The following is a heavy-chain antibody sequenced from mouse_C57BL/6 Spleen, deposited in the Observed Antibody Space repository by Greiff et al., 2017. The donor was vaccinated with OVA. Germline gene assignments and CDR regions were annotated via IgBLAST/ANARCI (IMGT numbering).Heavy chain of an antibody. Sequence: QVHVKQSGAELVKPGASVKLSCKASGYTFTEYTIHWVKQRSGQGLEWIGWFYPGSGSIKYNEKFKDKATLTADKSSSTVYMELSRLTSEDSAVYFCARHEDGYDWGYAMDYWGQGTSVTVSS. CDR1: GYTFTEYT. D-gene: IGHD2-2*01. CDR3: ARHEDGYDWGYAMDY. CDR2: FYPGSGSI. V-gene: IGHV1-62-2*01. J-gene: IGHJ4*01.